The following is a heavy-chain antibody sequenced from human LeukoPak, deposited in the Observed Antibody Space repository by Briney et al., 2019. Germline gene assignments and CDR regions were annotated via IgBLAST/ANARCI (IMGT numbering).Heavy chain of an antibody. CDR3: ARGWMVKYYFDY. Sequence: GGSLRLSCAASGFTISSYWMTWVRQAPGQGLEWVAEIKQDGSEKNYVDSVKGRFTISRDNSKNTVDLQMDSLRAEDTAIYYCARGWMVKYYFDYWGQGTPVTVSS. J-gene: IGHJ4*02. CDR1: GFTISSYW. V-gene: IGHV3-7*03. CDR2: IKQDGSEK. D-gene: IGHD6-19*01.